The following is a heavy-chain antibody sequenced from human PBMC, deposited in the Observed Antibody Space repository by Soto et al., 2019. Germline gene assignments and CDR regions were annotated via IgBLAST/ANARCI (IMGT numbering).Heavy chain of an antibody. Sequence: QVQLVQSGAEVKKPGSSVKVSCKASGGTFSSYTISWVRQAPGQGREWMGRIIPILGIANYAQKVLGRVTITADKSTSTAYMELSSLIAEDTAVYYCARDQTSTDMVQHTIDYYYYSYMDVWGKGTTVTVSS. CDR3: ARDQTSTDMVQHTIDYYYYSYMDV. CDR1: GGTFSSYT. V-gene: IGHV1-69*08. J-gene: IGHJ6*03. CDR2: IIPILGIA. D-gene: IGHD5-18*01.